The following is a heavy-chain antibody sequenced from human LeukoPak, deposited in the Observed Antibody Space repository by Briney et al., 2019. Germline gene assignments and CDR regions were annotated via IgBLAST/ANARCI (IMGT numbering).Heavy chain of an antibody. J-gene: IGHJ4*02. CDR1: GFTFSSYC. D-gene: IGHD6-13*01. Sequence: GGSLRLSCAASGFTFSSYCMSWVRQAPGKGLEWVANIKEDGSEKYYVDSVKGRFTISRDNSKNTLYLQMNSLRAEDTAVYYCAKDVAAAGLYYFDYWGQGTLVTVSS. V-gene: IGHV3-7*03. CDR2: IKEDGSEK. CDR3: AKDVAAAGLYYFDY.